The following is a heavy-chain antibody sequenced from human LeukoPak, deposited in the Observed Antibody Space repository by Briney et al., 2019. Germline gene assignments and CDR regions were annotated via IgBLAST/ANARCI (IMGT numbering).Heavy chain of an antibody. CDR3: ATLTIFGVVNPEFDY. D-gene: IGHD3-3*01. J-gene: IGHJ4*02. CDR2: INPSGGST. Sequence: ASVKVSCKASGYTFTSYYMHWVRQAPGQGLEWMGIINPSGGSTSYAQKFQGRVTMTRDTSTSTVYMEPSSLRSEDTAVYYCATLTIFGVVNPEFDYWGQGTLVTVSS. CDR1: GYTFTSYY. V-gene: IGHV1-46*01.